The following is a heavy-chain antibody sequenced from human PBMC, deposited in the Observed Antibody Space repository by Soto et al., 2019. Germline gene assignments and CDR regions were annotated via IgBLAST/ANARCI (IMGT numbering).Heavy chain of an antibody. Sequence: GGSLRLSCAASGFTFSSYSMNWVRQAPGKGLEWVSYISSSSSTIYYADSVKGRFTISRDNAKNSLYLQMNSLRAEDTAVYYCERDLVNSVWPYFFDYWGQGTLVTVSS. D-gene: IGHD6-19*01. CDR3: ERDLVNSVWPYFFDY. J-gene: IGHJ4*02. CDR1: GFTFSSYS. CDR2: ISSSSSTI. V-gene: IGHV3-48*01.